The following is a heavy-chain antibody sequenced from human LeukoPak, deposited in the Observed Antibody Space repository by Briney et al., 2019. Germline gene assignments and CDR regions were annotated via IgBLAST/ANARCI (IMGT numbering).Heavy chain of an antibody. V-gene: IGHV3-23*01. Sequence: GGSLRLSCAASGFTVSSNYMSWDRQAPGKGLEWVSAISGSGGSTYYADSVKGRFTISRDNSKNTLYLQMNSLRAEDTAVYYCAKAFRSSGWYGGDAFDIWGQGTMVTVSS. CDR1: GFTVSSNY. CDR3: AKAFRSSGWYGGDAFDI. J-gene: IGHJ3*02. CDR2: ISGSGGST. D-gene: IGHD6-19*01.